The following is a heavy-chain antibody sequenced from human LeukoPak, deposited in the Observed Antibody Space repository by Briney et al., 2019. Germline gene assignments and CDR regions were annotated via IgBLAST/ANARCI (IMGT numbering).Heavy chain of an antibody. J-gene: IGHJ4*02. Sequence: GGSLRLSCAASGFTFSSYSMNWVRQAPGKGLEWVSSISSSSSYIYYADSVKGRFTISRDNAKNSLYLQMNSLRAEDTAVYYCARQRSYSAPFDYWGQGTLVTVSS. CDR1: GFTFSSYS. CDR2: ISSSSSYI. D-gene: IGHD3-10*01. V-gene: IGHV3-21*01. CDR3: ARQRSYSAPFDY.